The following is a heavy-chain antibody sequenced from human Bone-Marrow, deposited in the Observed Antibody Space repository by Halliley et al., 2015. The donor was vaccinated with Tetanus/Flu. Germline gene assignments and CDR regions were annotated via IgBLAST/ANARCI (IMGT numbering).Heavy chain of an antibody. Sequence: QLVQSGAEVKEPGESLKISCKGSGYSFTNYWIAWVRQMPGKGLEWMGIIYPLDSDTRYSPSFQGQVTISADKSINAAYLQWSSRKAADPAMYYCARQPRGGFDHWGQGTLVTVSS. V-gene: IGHV5-51*01. CDR3: ARQPRGGFDH. J-gene: IGHJ4*02. CDR2: IYPLDSDT. CDR1: GYSFTNYW. D-gene: IGHD3-16*01.